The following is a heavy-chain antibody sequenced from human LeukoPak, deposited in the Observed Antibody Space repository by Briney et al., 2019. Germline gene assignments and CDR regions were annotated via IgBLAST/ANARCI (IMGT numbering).Heavy chain of an antibody. Sequence: SETLSLTCTVSGASISSGGYFWSWIRQPPGKGLEWIGYIYHTGNTYYNPSLESRVTMSVDTSKNQFSLKLSSVTAADTAVYYCARRQGIGAFDIWGQGTMVTVSS. D-gene: IGHD3-10*01. CDR2: IYHTGNT. CDR3: ARRQGIGAFDI. CDR1: GASISSGGYF. V-gene: IGHV4-30-2*01. J-gene: IGHJ3*02.